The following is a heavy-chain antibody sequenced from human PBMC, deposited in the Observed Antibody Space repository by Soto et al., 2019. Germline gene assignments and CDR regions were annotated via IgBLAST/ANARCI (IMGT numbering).Heavy chain of an antibody. CDR3: ARAPLELESGWFSRLYYYYYMDV. J-gene: IGHJ6*03. CDR1: GYTFTSYG. CDR2: ISAYNGNT. V-gene: IGHV1-18*01. D-gene: IGHD6-19*01. Sequence: QVQLVQSGAEVKKPGASVKVSCKASGYTFTSYGISWVRQAPGQGLEWMGWISAYNGNTNYAQKLQGRVTMTTDTSTSTAYMELRSLRSDDTAVYYCARAPLELESGWFSRLYYYYYMDVWGKGTTVTVSS.